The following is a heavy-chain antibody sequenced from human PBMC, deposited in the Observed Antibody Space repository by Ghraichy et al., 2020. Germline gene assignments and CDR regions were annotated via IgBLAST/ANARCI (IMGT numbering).Heavy chain of an antibody. CDR1: GFTFSSYA. CDR3: AKSHGDYGGPLYGMDV. D-gene: IGHD4-17*01. V-gene: IGHV3-23*01. J-gene: IGHJ6*02. CDR2: ISGSGGST. Sequence: GGSLRLSCAASGFTFSSYAMSWVRQAPGKGLEWVSAISGSGGSTYYADSVKGRFTISRDNSKNTLYLQMNSLRAEDTAVYYCAKSHGDYGGPLYGMDVWGQGTTVTVSS.